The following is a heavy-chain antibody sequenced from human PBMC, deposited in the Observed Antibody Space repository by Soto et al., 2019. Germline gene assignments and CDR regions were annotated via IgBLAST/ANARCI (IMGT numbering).Heavy chain of an antibody. CDR3: ARDGDIVVVVAATGHYYGMDV. D-gene: IGHD2-15*01. CDR1: GFTFSSYG. J-gene: IGHJ6*02. CDR2: IWYDGSNK. Sequence: HPGGSLRLSCAASGFTFSSYGMHWVRQAPGKGLEWVAVIWYDGSNKYYADSVKGRFTISRDNSKNTLYLQMNSLRAEDTAVYYCARDGDIVVVVAATGHYYGMDVWGQGTTVTVSS. V-gene: IGHV3-33*01.